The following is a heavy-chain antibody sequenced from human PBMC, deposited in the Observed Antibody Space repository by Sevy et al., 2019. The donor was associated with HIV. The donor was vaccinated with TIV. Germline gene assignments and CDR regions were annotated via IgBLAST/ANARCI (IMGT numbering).Heavy chain of an antibody. J-gene: IGHJ4*02. V-gene: IGHV3-30*14. CDR1: GFTFSSYT. CDR2: ISYDGSRK. Sequence: GGSLRLSCAASGFTFSSYTMHWVRQAPGKGLEWVAFISYDGSRKYYADSVKGRFTISRDNSKNTLYLQMNNLRAEDTDVFYCARDLAVSGSYSWLAYWGQGTLVTVSS. CDR3: ARDLAVSGSYSWLAY. D-gene: IGHD1-26*01.